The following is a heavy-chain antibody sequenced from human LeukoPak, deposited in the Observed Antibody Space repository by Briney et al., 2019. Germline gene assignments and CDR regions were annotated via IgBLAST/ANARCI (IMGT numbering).Heavy chain of an antibody. J-gene: IGHJ4*02. V-gene: IGHV3-30*18. D-gene: IGHD5-18*01. CDR1: GFTFGSYG. Sequence: GGSLRLSCEASGFTFGSYGMHWVRQAPGKGLEWVALISYDGSNEYYGDSVKGRFTISRDNSKSTLYPQMNSLRAEDTAVYYCAKDQGYTYGHSFDYWGQGTLVTVSS. CDR2: ISYDGSNE. CDR3: AKDQGYTYGHSFDY.